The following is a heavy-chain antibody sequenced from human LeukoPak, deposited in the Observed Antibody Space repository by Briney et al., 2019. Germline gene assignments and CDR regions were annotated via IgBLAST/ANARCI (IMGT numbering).Heavy chain of an antibody. J-gene: IGHJ5*01. CDR3: ARDYCGGGSCYSLRWFDS. D-gene: IGHD2-15*01. Sequence: ASVKLSCKAPGYTFTSYGISWVRQAPGQGLEWMGWISAYNGNTNYAQKLQGRVTMTTDTSTSTAYMELRSLRSDDTAVYYCARDYCGGGSCYSLRWFDSWGQGTLVTVSS. CDR2: ISAYNGNT. V-gene: IGHV1-18*01. CDR1: GYTFTSYG.